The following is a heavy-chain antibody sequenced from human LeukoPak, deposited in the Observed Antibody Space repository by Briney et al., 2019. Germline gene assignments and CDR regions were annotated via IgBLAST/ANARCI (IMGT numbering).Heavy chain of an antibody. V-gene: IGHV4-39*07. Sequence: SETLSLTCTVSGGSISSNGYYWGWIRQPPGKGLGWIGRIYYTGSTFDNPSLKSRVTISVDKSRNQFSLKLTSVTAADTAVYYCAREPDPGIAVAGTRGDYWGQGTLVTVSS. J-gene: IGHJ4*02. CDR3: AREPDPGIAVAGTRGDY. CDR1: GGSISSNGYY. CDR2: IYYTGST. D-gene: IGHD6-19*01.